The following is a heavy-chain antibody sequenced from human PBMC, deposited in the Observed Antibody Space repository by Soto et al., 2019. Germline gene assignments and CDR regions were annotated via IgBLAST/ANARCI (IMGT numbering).Heavy chain of an antibody. Sequence: ASVKVSCKASGYTFTSYDINWARQATGQGLEWMGWMNPNSGNTGYAQKFQGRVTMTRNTSISTAYMELSSLRSEDTAVYYCARWTLRGSGSAYMDVWGKGTTVTVSS. J-gene: IGHJ6*03. CDR1: GYTFTSYD. CDR2: MNPNSGNT. V-gene: IGHV1-8*01. CDR3: ARWTLRGSGSAYMDV. D-gene: IGHD3-10*01.